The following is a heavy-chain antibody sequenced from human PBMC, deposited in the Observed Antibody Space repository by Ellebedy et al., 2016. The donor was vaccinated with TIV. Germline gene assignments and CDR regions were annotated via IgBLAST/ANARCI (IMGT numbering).Heavy chain of an antibody. CDR3: VRDLTNPVTGDY. D-gene: IGHD4-11*01. V-gene: IGHV1-2*02. Sequence: AASVKVSCKTSGYSFTGYSIHWVRQAPGQGPEWVGWINPDNGVTVYEQKLQGRVTITGETSISTVYMELSSLRSDDTAIYYCVRDLTNPVTGDYWGQGTLVFVSS. CDR1: GYSFTGYS. CDR2: INPDNGVT. J-gene: IGHJ4*02.